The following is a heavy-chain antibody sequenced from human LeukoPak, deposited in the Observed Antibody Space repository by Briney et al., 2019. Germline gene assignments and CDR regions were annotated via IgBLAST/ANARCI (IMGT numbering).Heavy chain of an antibody. J-gene: IGHJ5*02. CDR1: GGSISSYY. CDR2: IYTSGST. Sequence: SETLSLTCTVSGGSISSYYWSWIRQPAGKGLEWIGRIYTSGSTNYNPSLKSRVPMSVDTPKNQFSLQLSSVTAADTAVYYCASGWRSGYYLSWFDPWGQGTLVTVSS. V-gene: IGHV4-4*07. CDR3: ASGWRSGYYLSWFDP. D-gene: IGHD3-22*01.